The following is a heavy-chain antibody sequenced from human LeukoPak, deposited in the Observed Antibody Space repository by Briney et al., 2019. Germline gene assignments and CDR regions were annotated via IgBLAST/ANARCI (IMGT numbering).Heavy chain of an antibody. D-gene: IGHD6-13*01. CDR1: GYTFISYY. Sequence: GASVKVSCKASGYTFISYYMHWVRQAPGRGLEWMGIINPSGGSTSYAQKFQGRVTMTRDTSTSTVYMELSSLRSEDTAVYYCARDPTGIAAAGTLFDYWGQGTLVTVSS. V-gene: IGHV1-46*01. CDR3: ARDPTGIAAAGTLFDY. J-gene: IGHJ4*02. CDR2: INPSGGST.